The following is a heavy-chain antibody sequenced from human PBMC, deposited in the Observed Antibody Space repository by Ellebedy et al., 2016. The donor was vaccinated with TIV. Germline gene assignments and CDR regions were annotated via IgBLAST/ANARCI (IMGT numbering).Heavy chain of an antibody. J-gene: IGHJ3*02. D-gene: IGHD6-13*01. CDR3: SREGPLASPGINDAFDI. Sequence: ASVKVSCKASGGTFSSYAISWVRQAPGQGLEWMGRIIPILGIANYAQKFQGRVTMTRDTSTSTVYMELNSLRSEDTAVYYCSREGPLASPGINDAFDIWGQGTSVTVSS. CDR2: IIPILGIA. V-gene: IGHV1-69*04. CDR1: GGTFSSYA.